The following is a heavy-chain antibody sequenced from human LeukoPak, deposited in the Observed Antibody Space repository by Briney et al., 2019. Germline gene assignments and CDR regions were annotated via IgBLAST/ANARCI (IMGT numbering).Heavy chain of an antibody. J-gene: IGHJ5*02. V-gene: IGHV1-18*01. CDR3: ATHTTTRLWFDP. Sequence: ASVKVSCKASGYTFTSYGISWVRQAPGQGLEWMGWISGYNGNTNYAQKLQGRVTMTTDTSTSTAYMELRSLRSEDTAVYYCATHTTTRLWFDPWGQGTLVTVSS. D-gene: IGHD1-26*01. CDR2: ISGYNGNT. CDR1: GYTFTSYG.